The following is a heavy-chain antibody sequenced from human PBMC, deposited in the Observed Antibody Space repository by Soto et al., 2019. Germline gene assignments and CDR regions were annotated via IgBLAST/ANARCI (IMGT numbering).Heavy chain of an antibody. CDR2: IYYSGST. Sequence: PSETLSLTCTVSGGSVSSGSYYWSWIRQPPGKGLEWIGYIYYSGSTNYNPSLKSRVTISVDTSKNQFSLKLSSVTAADTAVYYCAIRGYGDLYFDYWGQGTLVTVSS. V-gene: IGHV4-61*01. J-gene: IGHJ4*02. CDR1: GGSVSSGSYY. D-gene: IGHD4-17*01. CDR3: AIRGYGDLYFDY.